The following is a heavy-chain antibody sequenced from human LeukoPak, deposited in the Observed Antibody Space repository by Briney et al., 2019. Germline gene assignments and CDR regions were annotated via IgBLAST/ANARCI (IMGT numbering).Heavy chain of an antibody. CDR1: GGSISSYY. Sequence: SETLSLTCTVSGGSISSYYWSWIRQPPGKGLEWIGYIYYSGSTNYNPSLKSRVTISVDTSKNQFSLKLSSVTAADTAVYYCARAKTFYGDPPRPLFDPWGQGTPVTVSS. CDR2: IYYSGST. D-gene: IGHD4-17*01. J-gene: IGHJ5*02. CDR3: ARAKTFYGDPPRPLFDP. V-gene: IGHV4-59*01.